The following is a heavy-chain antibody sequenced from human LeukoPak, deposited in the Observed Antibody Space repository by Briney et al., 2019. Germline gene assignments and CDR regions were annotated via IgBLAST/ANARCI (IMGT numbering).Heavy chain of an antibody. CDR3: ARGGGRYHVDY. V-gene: IGHV1-2*02. Sequence: ASVKVSCKASGYTFTGHNMHWVRQAPGQGLEWMGWINPNSGATKSAQRFQGRVTMTRDTFSSTVHIDLSRLTSDDTATYYCARGGGRYHVDYWGQGTLVTVSS. CDR1: GYTFTGHN. CDR2: INPNSGAT. J-gene: IGHJ4*02. D-gene: IGHD1-26*01.